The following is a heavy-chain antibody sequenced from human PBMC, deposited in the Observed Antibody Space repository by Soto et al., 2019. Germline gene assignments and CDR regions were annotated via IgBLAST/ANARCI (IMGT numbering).Heavy chain of an antibody. J-gene: IGHJ6*02. CDR1: GSTFTSYG. CDR3: ARVVPGAEAWFGP. V-gene: IGHV1-18*04. D-gene: IGHD2-2*01. CDR2: ITAYNGNT. Sequence: AASVTVSCRASGSTFTSYGISWVRQAPGQGLEWMGWITAYNGNTNYAQNLQGRVTMTTDTTTSTTYMELRSLRSDDTAVYYCARVVPGAEAWFGPWGQGTTVTVS.